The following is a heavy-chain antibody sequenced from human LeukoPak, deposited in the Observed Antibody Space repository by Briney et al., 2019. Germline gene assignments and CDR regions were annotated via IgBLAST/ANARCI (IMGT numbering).Heavy chain of an antibody. CDR3: AKDPRPFDILPGYSWFDP. CDR2: ISYDGSNK. D-gene: IGHD3-9*01. J-gene: IGHJ5*02. CDR1: GFTFSSYG. Sequence: GGFLRLSCAASGFTFSSYGMHWVRQAPGKGLEWVAVISYDGSNKYYADSVKRRFTISRDNSKNPLYLQMNILRAEDRAVYYCAKDPRPFDILPGYSWFDPWGQGNLVTVSS. V-gene: IGHV3-30*18.